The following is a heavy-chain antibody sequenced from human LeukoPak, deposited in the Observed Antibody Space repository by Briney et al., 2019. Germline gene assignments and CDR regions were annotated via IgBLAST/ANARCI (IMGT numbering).Heavy chain of an antibody. V-gene: IGHV4-4*07. CDR1: GGSISTYY. CDR2: IYTTGST. J-gene: IGHJ4*02. CDR3: ASYCSGGSCFDF. Sequence: PSETLSLTCTVSGGSISTYYWSWIRQPAGKRLEWIGHIYTTGSTSYNPPLKSRVTMSVDTSKNQFSLKLSSVTAADTAVYYCASYCSGGSCFDFWGQGTLVTVSS. D-gene: IGHD2-15*01.